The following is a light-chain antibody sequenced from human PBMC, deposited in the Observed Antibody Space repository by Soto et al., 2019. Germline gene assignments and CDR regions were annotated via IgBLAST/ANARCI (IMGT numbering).Light chain of an antibody. J-gene: IGKJ2*01. CDR3: QQYNDWSYT. CDR1: QSVFSN. CDR2: GAS. V-gene: IGKV3-15*01. Sequence: EIVMTQSPATLSVSPGERATLSCRASQSVFSNLAWYQQKPGQVPRLLIYGASTRAPGVPARFSGSGSGTEFTLTISSLQSEDFAVYYCQQYNDWSYTFGQGTKLEIK.